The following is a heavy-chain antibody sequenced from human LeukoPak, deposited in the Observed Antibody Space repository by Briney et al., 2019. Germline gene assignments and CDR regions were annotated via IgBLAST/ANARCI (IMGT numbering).Heavy chain of an antibody. D-gene: IGHD6-13*01. CDR3: ARPDSSSWYPFDY. CDR1: GFSLSISGVS. CDR2: IYWNDDK. J-gene: IGHJ4*02. V-gene: IGHV2-5*01. Sequence: SGPTLVKPTQTGFSLSISGVSVGWIRQPPGKALEWLALIYWNDDKRYSPSLKSRLTITKDTSKNKVVLTMTNMDPVDTATYYCARPDSSSWYPFDYWGQGTLVTVSS.